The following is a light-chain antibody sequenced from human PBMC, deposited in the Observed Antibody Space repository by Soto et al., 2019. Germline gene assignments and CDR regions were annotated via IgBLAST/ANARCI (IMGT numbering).Light chain of an antibody. CDR3: LQYGASSWT. V-gene: IGKV3-20*01. Sequence: EIVLTQSPGTLSLSPGERATLSCRASQSVSSSYLAWYRQKPGQAPRLLIYGASIRATGIPDRFSGSGSGTDFTLTISRLEPEDFAVYYCLQYGASSWTFGQGTKVEIK. CDR2: GAS. J-gene: IGKJ1*01. CDR1: QSVSSSY.